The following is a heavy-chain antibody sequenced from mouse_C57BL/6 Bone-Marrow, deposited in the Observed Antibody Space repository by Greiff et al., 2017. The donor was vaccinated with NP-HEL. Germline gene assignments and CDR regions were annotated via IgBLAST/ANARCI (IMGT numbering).Heavy chain of an antibody. CDR3: ARHAAQALDY. CDR2: ISNGGGST. CDR1: GFTFSDYY. D-gene: IGHD3-2*02. Sequence: EVQGVESGGGLVQPGGSLKLSCAASGFTFSDYYMYWVRQTPEKRLEWVAYISNGGGSTYYPDTVKGRFTISRDNAKNTLYLQMSRLKSEDTAMYYCARHAAQALDYWGQGTTLTVSS. V-gene: IGHV5-12*01. J-gene: IGHJ2*01.